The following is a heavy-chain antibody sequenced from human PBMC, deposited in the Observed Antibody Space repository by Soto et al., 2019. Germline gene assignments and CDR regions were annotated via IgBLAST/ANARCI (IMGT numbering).Heavy chain of an antibody. J-gene: IGHJ6*02. Sequence: EVHLVESGGGLVEPGGSLTLSCAASGFSFSSYTMDWVRQAPGKGLQWVSSISITGSYIYYADSVKGRFAISRDNAQNSLYLHMNSLRADDTAVYYCARGAIRGYSYGHSDYWGQGTTVTVSS. CDR3: ARGAIRGYSYGHSDY. CDR1: GFSFSSYT. CDR2: ISITGSYI. D-gene: IGHD5-18*01. V-gene: IGHV3-21*01.